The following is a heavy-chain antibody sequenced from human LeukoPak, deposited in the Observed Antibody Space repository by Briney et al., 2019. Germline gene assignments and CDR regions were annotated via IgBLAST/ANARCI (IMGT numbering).Heavy chain of an antibody. CDR2: IKSKTDGGTT. J-gene: IGHJ4*02. Sequence: GGSLRLSCAASGFTFSNAWMSWVRQAPGKGLEWVGRIKSKTDGGTTDYAAPVKGRFTISRDDSKNTLYLQMNSLKTEDTAVYYCARASRLLWFGELSWYFDYWGQGTLVTVSS. CDR1: GFTFSNAW. V-gene: IGHV3-15*01. CDR3: ARASRLLWFGELSWYFDY. D-gene: IGHD3-10*01.